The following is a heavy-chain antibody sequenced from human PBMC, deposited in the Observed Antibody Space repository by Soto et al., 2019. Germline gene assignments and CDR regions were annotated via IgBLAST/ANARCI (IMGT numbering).Heavy chain of an antibody. CDR3: ARNRLGYCSGGSCYSQSPYWYFDL. CDR2: IYYSGST. Sequence: QLQLQESGPGLVKPSETLSLTCTVSGGSISSSSYYWGWIRQPPGKGLEWIGSIYYSGSTYYNPSLKSRVTISVDTSKNQFSLKLSSVTAADTAVYYCARNRLGYCSGGSCYSQSPYWYFDLWGRGTLVTVSS. J-gene: IGHJ2*01. CDR1: GGSISSSSYY. D-gene: IGHD2-15*01. V-gene: IGHV4-39*01.